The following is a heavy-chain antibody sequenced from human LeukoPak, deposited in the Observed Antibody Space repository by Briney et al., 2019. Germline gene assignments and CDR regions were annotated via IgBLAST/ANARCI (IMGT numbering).Heavy chain of an antibody. J-gene: IGHJ4*02. CDR1: GYTFTSYY. V-gene: IGHV1-46*01. CDR3: ARGVGIVGATSYYFDY. Sequence: ASVKVSCKASGYTFTSYYMHWVRQAPGQGLEWMGIINPSGGSTSYAQKFQGRATMTRDTSTSTVYMELSSLRSEDTAVYYCARGVGIVGATSYYFDYWGQGTLVTVSS. CDR2: INPSGGST. D-gene: IGHD1-26*01.